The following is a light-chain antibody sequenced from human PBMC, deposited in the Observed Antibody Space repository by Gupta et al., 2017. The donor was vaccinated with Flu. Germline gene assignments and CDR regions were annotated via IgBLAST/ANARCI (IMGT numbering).Light chain of an antibody. Sequence: IQMTQSPSTLSASVGDRVTITCRASQSITSWLAWYQQKPGKAPKLLIYKASRLKCGVPSRFGGSGSGTEFTLTISSRQPDEFATYYCQQYITFPWTFGQGTKVEIK. CDR2: KAS. J-gene: IGKJ1*01. V-gene: IGKV1-5*03. CDR3: QQYITFPWT. CDR1: QSITSW.